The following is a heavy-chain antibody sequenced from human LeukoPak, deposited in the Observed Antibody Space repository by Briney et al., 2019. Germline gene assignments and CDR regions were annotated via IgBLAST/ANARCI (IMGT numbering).Heavy chain of an antibody. Sequence: QPGRSLRLSCAASGFTFDDYAMHWVRQAPGKGLEWVSGISWNSGSIGYAGSVKGRFTISRDNAKNSLYLQMNSLRAEDTALYYCSKKSGSSPWYYYYGMDVWGQGTTVTVSS. J-gene: IGHJ6*02. CDR2: ISWNSGSI. D-gene: IGHD6-13*01. CDR3: SKKSGSSPWYYYYGMDV. V-gene: IGHV3-9*01. CDR1: GFTFDDYA.